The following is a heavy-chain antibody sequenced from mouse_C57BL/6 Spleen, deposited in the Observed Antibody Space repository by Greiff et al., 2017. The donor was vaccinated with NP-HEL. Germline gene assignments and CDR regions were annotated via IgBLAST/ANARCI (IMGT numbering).Heavy chain of an antibody. J-gene: IGHJ4*01. Sequence: VQLQQSGAELVMPGASVKLSCKASGYTFTSYWMHWVKQRPGQGLEWIGEIDPSDSYTNYNQKFKGKSTLTVDKSSSTAYMQLSSLTSEDSAVYYCARSRDDYNRAMDYWGQGTSVTVSS. CDR1: GYTFTSYW. CDR2: IDPSDSYT. CDR3: ARSRDDYNRAMDY. V-gene: IGHV1-69*01. D-gene: IGHD2-4*01.